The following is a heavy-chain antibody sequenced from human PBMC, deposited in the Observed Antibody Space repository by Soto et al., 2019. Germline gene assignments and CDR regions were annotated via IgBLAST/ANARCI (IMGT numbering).Heavy chain of an antibody. CDR1: GGTFSSYA. J-gene: IGHJ6*02. CDR2: IIPIFGTA. Sequence: QVQLVQSGAEVKKPGSSVKVSCKASGGTFSSYAISWVRQAPGQGLEWMGGIIPIFGTANYAQKFQGRVTITADESTSTAYMERSSLRSEDTAVYYCARDGYDAYYYYYGMDVWGQGTTVTVSS. CDR3: ARDGYDAYYYYYGMDV. D-gene: IGHD5-18*01. V-gene: IGHV1-69*01.